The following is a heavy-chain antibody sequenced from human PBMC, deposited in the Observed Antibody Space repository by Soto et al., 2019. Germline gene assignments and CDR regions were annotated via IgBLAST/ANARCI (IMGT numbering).Heavy chain of an antibody. Sequence: SVKVSCKASGGTFSSYAISWVRQAPGQGLEWMGGIIPIFGTANYAQKFQGRVTITADESTSTAYMELSSLRSEDTAVYYCACAIAAAGDRFDYWGQGTLVTVSS. V-gene: IGHV1-69*13. CDR3: ACAIAAAGDRFDY. D-gene: IGHD6-13*01. CDR1: GGTFSSYA. CDR2: IIPIFGTA. J-gene: IGHJ4*02.